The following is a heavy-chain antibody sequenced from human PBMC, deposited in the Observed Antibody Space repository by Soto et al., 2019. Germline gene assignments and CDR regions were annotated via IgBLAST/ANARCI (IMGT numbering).Heavy chain of an antibody. CDR3: ARVSGYYLPDY. Sequence: VKVSCKASGYTFSTYGFSWVRQAPGQGLEWMGWIGADNGDTNYAQNFQGRVTMTRDTSTTTAYMELSSLTSEDTAVYYCARVSGYYLPDYWGQGTLVTVSS. V-gene: IGHV1-18*01. D-gene: IGHD5-12*01. CDR2: IGADNGDT. J-gene: IGHJ4*02. CDR1: GYTFSTYG.